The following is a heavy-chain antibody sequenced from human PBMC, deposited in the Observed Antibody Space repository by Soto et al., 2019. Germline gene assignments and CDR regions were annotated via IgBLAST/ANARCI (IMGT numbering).Heavy chain of an antibody. CDR1: GYSFTSYW. V-gene: IGHV5-51*01. CDR3: ARLVYCSSTSCPGTGDYYYYYMDV. CDR2: IYPGDSDT. Sequence: GESLKISCKGSGYSFTSYWIGWVRQMPGKGLEWMGIIYPGDSDTRYSPSFQGQVTISADKSISTAYLQWSSLKASDTAMYYCARLVYCSSTSCPGTGDYYYYYMDVWGKGTTVTVSS. J-gene: IGHJ6*03. D-gene: IGHD2-2*01.